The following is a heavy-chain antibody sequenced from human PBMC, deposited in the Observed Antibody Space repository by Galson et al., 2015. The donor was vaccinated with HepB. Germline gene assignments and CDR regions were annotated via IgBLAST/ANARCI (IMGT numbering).Heavy chain of an antibody. Sequence: SVKVSCKASGYTFTGYYIHWVRQAPGQGLEWMGRINPNSGGTNYAQNFQGRVTMTRDTSISAAYMELSRLRSDDTAVYYCARGPNWGIDYWGQGTLVTVSS. CDR3: ARGPNWGIDY. D-gene: IGHD7-27*01. CDR2: INPNSGGT. CDR1: GYTFTGYY. J-gene: IGHJ4*02. V-gene: IGHV1-2*06.